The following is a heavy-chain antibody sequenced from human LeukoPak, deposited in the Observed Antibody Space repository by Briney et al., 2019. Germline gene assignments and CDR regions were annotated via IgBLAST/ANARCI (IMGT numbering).Heavy chain of an antibody. V-gene: IGHV3-21*01. CDR1: GFTFSSYS. Sequence: GRSLRLSCAASGFTFSSYSMNWVRHAPGKGLEWVSSISSSSSYIYYADSVKGRFTISRDNAKNSLYLQMNSLRAEDTAVYYCASPVYSSGWRIDYWGQGTLVTVSS. J-gene: IGHJ4*02. CDR3: ASPVYSSGWRIDY. D-gene: IGHD6-19*01. CDR2: ISSSSSYI.